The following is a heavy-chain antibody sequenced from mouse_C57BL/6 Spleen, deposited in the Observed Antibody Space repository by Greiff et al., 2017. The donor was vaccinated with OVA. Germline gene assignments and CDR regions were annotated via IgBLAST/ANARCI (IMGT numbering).Heavy chain of an antibody. J-gene: IGHJ2*01. D-gene: IGHD4-1*02. CDR1: GYTFTSYW. Sequence: QVQLKQPGAELVKPGASVKLSCKASGYTFTSYWMQWVKQRPGQGLEWIGEIDPSDSYTNYNQKFKGKATLTVDTSSSTAYMQLSSLTSEDSAVYYCARSGASTGTVDYWGQGTTLTVSS. CDR2: IDPSDSYT. V-gene: IGHV1-50*01. CDR3: ARSGASTGTVDY.